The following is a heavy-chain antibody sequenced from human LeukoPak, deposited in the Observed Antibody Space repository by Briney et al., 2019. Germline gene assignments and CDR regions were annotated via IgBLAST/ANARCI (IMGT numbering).Heavy chain of an antibody. J-gene: IGHJ5*02. CDR3: ARDPGYCSGGSCYRLNWFDP. Sequence: SETLSLTCTVSGGSISSYYWSWIRQPPGKGLEWIGYIYHSGSTNYNPSLKSRVTISVDTSKNQFSLKLSSVTAADTAVYYCARDPGYCSGGSCYRLNWFDPWGQGTLVTVSS. CDR2: IYHSGST. CDR1: GGSISSYY. D-gene: IGHD2-15*01. V-gene: IGHV4-59*01.